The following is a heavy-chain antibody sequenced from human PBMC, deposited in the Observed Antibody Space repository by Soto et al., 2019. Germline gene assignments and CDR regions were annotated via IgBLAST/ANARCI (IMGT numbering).Heavy chain of an antibody. CDR2: INTDGSNT. Sequence: PGGSLRLSCAASGLTFNRYWMHWVRHAPGKGLVWVSHINTDGSNTNYADSVRGRFTISRDNAKSTLFLQMNSLRDEDTAVYYCAREFCSGGDCYTYYFDPWGQGIPVTRLL. D-gene: IGHD2-21*02. CDR1: GLTFNRYW. CDR3: AREFCSGGDCYTYYFDP. V-gene: IGHV3-74*01. J-gene: IGHJ5*02.